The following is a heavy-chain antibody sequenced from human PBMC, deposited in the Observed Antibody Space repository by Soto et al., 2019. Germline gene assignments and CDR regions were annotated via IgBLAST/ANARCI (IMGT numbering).Heavy chain of an antibody. CDR3: GRDKRILETHYYKGMDV. D-gene: IGHD3-3*01. J-gene: IGHJ6*04. CDR2: INPNSGGT. CDR1: GYAFTGYY. V-gene: IGHV1-2*04. Sequence: GASVKVSCKASGYAFTGYYMHWVRQAPGQGLEWMGWINPNSGGTNYAQKFQGWVTMTRDTSISTAYMERRRLRSDDTAVYYCGRDKRILETHYYKGMDVWGNGTTVTV.